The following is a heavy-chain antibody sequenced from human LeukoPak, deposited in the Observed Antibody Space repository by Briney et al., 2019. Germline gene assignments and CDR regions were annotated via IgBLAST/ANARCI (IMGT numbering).Heavy chain of an antibody. CDR2: VYNSGST. CDR3: AREGASRRKNVLPDAFDI. CDR1: GGSISIYY. D-gene: IGHD6-13*01. V-gene: IGHV4-59*12. J-gene: IGHJ3*02. Sequence: SGTLSLTCTVSGGSISIYYWSWIRQPPGKGLEWIGYVYNSGSTDYNPSLKSRVTISADTSKNQFSLKLSSVIAADTAVYYCAREGASRRKNVLPDAFDIWGQGTMVTVSS.